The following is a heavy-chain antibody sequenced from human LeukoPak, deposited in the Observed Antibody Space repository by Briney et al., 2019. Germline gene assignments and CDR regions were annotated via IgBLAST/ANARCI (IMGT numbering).Heavy chain of an antibody. D-gene: IGHD3-22*01. V-gene: IGHV3-23*01. J-gene: IGHJ5*02. Sequence: GGSLRLSCAASGFTFNNYAMSWVRQAPGKGPEWLSAISGSGGSTTDADSVKGRFTTSRDNSKSTLYLQTNSLRAEDTAIYYCAKIFHTDGYYLGEHLFDAWGQGTLDTVSS. CDR2: ISGSGGST. CDR1: GFTFNNYA. CDR3: AKIFHTDGYYLGEHLFDA.